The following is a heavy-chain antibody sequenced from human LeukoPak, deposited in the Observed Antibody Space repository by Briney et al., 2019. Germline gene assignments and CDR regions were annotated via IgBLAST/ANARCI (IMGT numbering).Heavy chain of an antibody. CDR3: AKVGDYYDSSGPSDY. J-gene: IGHJ4*02. D-gene: IGHD3-22*01. CDR2: ISYDGSNK. CDR1: GFTFSSYA. Sequence: GGSLRLSCAASGFTFSSYAMHWVRQAPGKGLEWVAVISYDGSNKYYADSVKGRFTISRDNSKNTLYLQMNSLRAEDTALYYCAKVGDYYDSSGPSDYWGQGTLVTVSS. V-gene: IGHV3-30-3*01.